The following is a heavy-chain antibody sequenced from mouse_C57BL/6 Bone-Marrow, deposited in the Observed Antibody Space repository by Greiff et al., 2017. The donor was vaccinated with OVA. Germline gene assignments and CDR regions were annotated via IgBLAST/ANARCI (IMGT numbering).Heavy chain of an antibody. CDR1: GYTFTDYY. Sequence: VQLQQSGPELVKPGASVKISCKASGYTFTDYYMNWVKQSHGKSLEWIGEINPNNGGTSYNQKFKGKATLTVDTSSSTAYMELRSLTSEDSAVYYGARRGAYWGQGTLVTVSA. V-gene: IGHV1-26*01. J-gene: IGHJ3*01. CDR2: INPNNGGT. CDR3: ARRGAY.